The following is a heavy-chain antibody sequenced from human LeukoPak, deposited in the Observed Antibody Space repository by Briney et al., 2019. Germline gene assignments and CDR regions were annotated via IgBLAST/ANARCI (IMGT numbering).Heavy chain of an antibody. D-gene: IGHD3-22*01. CDR2: IYYSGST. V-gene: IGHV4-59*01. J-gene: IGHJ4*02. CDR1: GGSISSYY. CDR3: ARDPADYYDSSGYGAFDI. Sequence: SETPSLTCTVSGGSISSYYWSWIRQPPGKGLEWIGYIYYSGSTNYNPSLKSRVTISVDTSKNQFSLKLSSVTAADTAVYYCARDPADYYDSSGYGAFDIWGQGTLVSVSS.